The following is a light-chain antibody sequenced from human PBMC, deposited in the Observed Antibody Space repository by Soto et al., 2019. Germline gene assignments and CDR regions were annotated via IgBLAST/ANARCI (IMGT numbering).Light chain of an antibody. CDR2: DAS. J-gene: IGKJ1*01. V-gene: IGKV1-5*01. CDR3: QRYDSHSRT. Sequence: DIQMTQSPSTLSASVGDRDTITCRASQSITTWLAWYQQKPGKAPKLLIYDASSLESGVPLRFSGSGSGTEFTLTISSLQPDDSATYYCQRYDSHSRTFGQGTKVDIK. CDR1: QSITTW.